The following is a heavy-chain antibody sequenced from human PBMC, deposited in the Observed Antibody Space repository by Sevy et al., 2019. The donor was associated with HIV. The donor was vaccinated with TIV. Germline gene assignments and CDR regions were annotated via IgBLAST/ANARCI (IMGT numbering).Heavy chain of an antibody. J-gene: IGHJ6*03. CDR1: GFTFSDYW. CDR3: ARAGLARYYYYMDV. Sequence: GGSLRLSCVASGFTFSDYWMSWVRQAPGKGLEWVANIKQDGSQKYYIDSVKGRFTIFRDNAKNSVYLQMNSLRAEDTAVYYCARAGLARYYYYMDVWGKGTTVTVSS. V-gene: IGHV3-7*02. CDR2: IKQDGSQK.